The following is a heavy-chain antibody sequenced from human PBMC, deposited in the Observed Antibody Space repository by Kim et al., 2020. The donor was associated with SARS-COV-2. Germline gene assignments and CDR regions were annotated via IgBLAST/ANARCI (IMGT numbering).Heavy chain of an antibody. D-gene: IGHD2-2*02. CDR3: AKQYLDYAS. J-gene: IGHJ4*02. Sequence: YADSVKGRFTISRDNSRNTLFLQMNSLRAEDTAVYYCAKQYLDYASWGQGTLVTVSS. V-gene: IGHV3-23*01.